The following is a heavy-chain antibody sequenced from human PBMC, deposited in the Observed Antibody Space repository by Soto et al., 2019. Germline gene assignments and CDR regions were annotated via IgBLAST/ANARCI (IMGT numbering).Heavy chain of an antibody. D-gene: IGHD2-15*01. CDR2: ISAYNGNT. J-gene: IGHJ5*02. CDR1: GYTFTSYG. V-gene: IGHV1-18*01. Sequence: EASVKVSCKASGYTFTSYGISWVRQAPGQGLEWMGWISAYNGNTNYAQKLQGRVTMTTDTSTSTAYMELRSLRSDDTAVYYCARELAKDIVVVVAASNWFDPWGQGTLVTVSS. CDR3: ARELAKDIVVVVAASNWFDP.